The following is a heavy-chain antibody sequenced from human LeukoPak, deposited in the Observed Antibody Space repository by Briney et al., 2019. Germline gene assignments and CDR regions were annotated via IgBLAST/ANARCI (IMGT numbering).Heavy chain of an antibody. CDR3: AKDRSTSNILTGYQDN. V-gene: IGHV3-30*18. J-gene: IGHJ4*02. D-gene: IGHD3-9*01. CDR1: GFTFSSYG. CDR2: ISYDGGNK. Sequence: GRSLRLFCAASGFTFSSYGMHWVSQAPGKGLEWVAVISYDGGNKHYADPVKGRFTNSRDNSKNTLYLQMNSLRAEDTAVYYCAKDRSTSNILTGYQDNWGQGTLVTGSS.